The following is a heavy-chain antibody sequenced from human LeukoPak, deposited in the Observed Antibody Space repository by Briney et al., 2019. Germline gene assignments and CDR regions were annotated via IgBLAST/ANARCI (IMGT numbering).Heavy chain of an antibody. J-gene: IGHJ3*02. CDR1: GYTFTSYG. CDR3: ATEDYGSGSPTDAFDI. Sequence: ASVKVSCKASGYTFTSYGINWVRQATGQGLEWMGWMNPNSGNTGYAQKFQGRVTITRNTSISTAYMELSSLRSEDTAVYYCATEDYGSGSPTDAFDIWGQGTMVTVSS. V-gene: IGHV1-8*01. CDR2: MNPNSGNT. D-gene: IGHD3-10*01.